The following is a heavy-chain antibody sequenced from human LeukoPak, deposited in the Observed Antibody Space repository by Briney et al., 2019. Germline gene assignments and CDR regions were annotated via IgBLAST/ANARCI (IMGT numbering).Heavy chain of an antibody. V-gene: IGHV1-18*01. CDR3: ARAIYDSSGYYYYFDY. Sequence: ASVKVSCKASGYTFTSYGISWVRQAPGQGLEWMGWISAYNGNTNYAQKLQGRVTMTTDTSTSTAYMERRSLRSDDTAVYYCARAIYDSSGYYYYFDYWGQGTLVTVSS. CDR1: GYTFTSYG. J-gene: IGHJ4*02. CDR2: ISAYNGNT. D-gene: IGHD3-22*01.